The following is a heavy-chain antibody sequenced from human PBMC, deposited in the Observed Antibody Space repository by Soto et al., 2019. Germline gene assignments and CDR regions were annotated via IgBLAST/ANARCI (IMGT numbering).Heavy chain of an antibody. CDR1: GFTFSSYA. CDR2: ISGSGGST. Sequence: EVQLLESGGGLVQPGGSLRLSCAASGFTFSSYAMSWVRQAPGKGLEWVSAISGSGGSTYYADSVKGRFTISRDNSKNTLYLQMNSLTAEDTAVYYCAKYRKAAIDYYYYYYMDVWGKGTTVTVSS. D-gene: IGHD2-2*01. J-gene: IGHJ6*03. V-gene: IGHV3-23*01. CDR3: AKYRKAAIDYYYYYYMDV.